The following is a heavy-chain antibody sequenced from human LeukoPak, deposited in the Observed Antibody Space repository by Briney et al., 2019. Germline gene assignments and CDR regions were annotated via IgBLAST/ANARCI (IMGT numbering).Heavy chain of an antibody. CDR1: GGSISSGSYY. J-gene: IGHJ4*02. D-gene: IGHD5-24*01. Sequence: NPSETLSLTCTVSGGSISSGSYYWSWIRQPAGKGLEWIGRIYTSGSTNYNPSLKSRVTISVDTSKNQFSLKLSSVTAADTAVYYCARGRDGPPGYWGQGTLVTVSS. CDR2: IYTSGST. CDR3: ARGRDGPPGY. V-gene: IGHV4-61*02.